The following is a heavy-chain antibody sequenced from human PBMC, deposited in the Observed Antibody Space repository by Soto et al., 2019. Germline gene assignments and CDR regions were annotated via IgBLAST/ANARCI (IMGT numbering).Heavy chain of an antibody. J-gene: IGHJ4*02. Sequence: KPSETLSLTCTVSGASINSGNYYWTWILQPPGKGLEWIGHIYCSGSTYYNPALRSRAGISVDSSKSQDSLKLTSVTAANTAVYFSARILMNYYRLDYWGQGAMVTVSS. V-gene: IGHV4-30-4*01. CDR1: GASINSGNYY. CDR2: IYCSGST. CDR3: ARILMNYYRLDY. D-gene: IGHD3-10*01.